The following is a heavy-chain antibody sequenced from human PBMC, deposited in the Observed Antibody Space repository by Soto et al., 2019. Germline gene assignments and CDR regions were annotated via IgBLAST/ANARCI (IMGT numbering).Heavy chain of an antibody. Sequence: QVQLKESGSGLLKPSQSLSLTCTVSVVSLNMAVTGWSWFRRSPGKGLEFIGYYHSGGSTYYDASFRSRVIISADTSNSQFSLKLSSVTVADTAVYFCVRSRQMESGNDYGLDVWGQGTTVTVSS. CDR1: VVSLNMAVTG. V-gene: IGHV4-30-4*01. J-gene: IGHJ6*02. CDR3: VRSRQMESGNDYGLDV. CDR2: YHSGGST. D-gene: IGHD1-1*01.